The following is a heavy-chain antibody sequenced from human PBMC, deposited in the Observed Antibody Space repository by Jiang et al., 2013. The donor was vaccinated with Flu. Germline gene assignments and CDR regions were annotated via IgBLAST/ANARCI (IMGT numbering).Heavy chain of an antibody. CDR2: ISTNGGTT. CDR1: GFNFSNFA. Sequence: GLVRPGGSLRLSCSASGFNFSNFAMHWVRQAPGKGLQYVSAISTNGGTTYYADFVKGRFTISRDNSKNTLYLQMRSLRAEDTALFYCVKDLYYGSDMELLVPSFDYRGQGTLVTVSS. V-gene: IGHV3-64D*06. CDR3: VKDLYYGSDMELLVPSFDY. J-gene: IGHJ4*02. D-gene: IGHD3-3*01.